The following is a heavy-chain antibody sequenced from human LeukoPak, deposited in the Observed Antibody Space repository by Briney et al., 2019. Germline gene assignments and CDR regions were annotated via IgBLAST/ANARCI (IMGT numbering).Heavy chain of an antibody. CDR3: ARSVLFDP. CDR1: GGSISTAY. V-gene: IGHV4-59*01. J-gene: IGHJ5*02. Sequence: SETLSLTCSVSGGSISTAYWSWIRQPPGKGLEWIGYIYYSGSTNYNPSLKSRVTMSVDTSKNQFSLKLSSVTAADTAVYYCARSVLFDPWGQGTLVTVSS. CDR2: IYYSGST.